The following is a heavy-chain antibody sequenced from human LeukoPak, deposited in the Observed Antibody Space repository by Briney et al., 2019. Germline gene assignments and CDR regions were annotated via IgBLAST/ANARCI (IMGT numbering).Heavy chain of an antibody. CDR1: GYTFTSYG. CDR3: ARGRTSSSWYDS. J-gene: IGHJ5*01. V-gene: IGHV1-18*01. CDR2: ISAYNGNT. Sequence: ASVKVSCKASGYTFTSYGISWVRQAPGQGLGWIGWISAYNGNTNYAQNLQGRVTMTTDTSTGTAYMELRSLRSDDTAVYYCARGRTSSSWYDSWGQGTLVTVSS. D-gene: IGHD6-13*01.